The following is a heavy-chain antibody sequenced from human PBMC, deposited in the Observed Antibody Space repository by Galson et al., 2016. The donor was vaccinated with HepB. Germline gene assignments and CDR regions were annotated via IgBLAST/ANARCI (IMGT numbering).Heavy chain of an antibody. CDR2: IKQDGSGK. Sequence: SLRLSCAASGFTFNTFWMTWVRQAPGKGLEWVANIKQDGSGKYYVDSVKGRFTIPRDNAKNSVYLQMNSLRGDDTAVYYCMSYSDAWYSGFWGQGTLVTVSS. D-gene: IGHD6-13*01. CDR3: MSYSDAWYSGF. V-gene: IGHV3-7*03. J-gene: IGHJ4*02. CDR1: GFTFNTFW.